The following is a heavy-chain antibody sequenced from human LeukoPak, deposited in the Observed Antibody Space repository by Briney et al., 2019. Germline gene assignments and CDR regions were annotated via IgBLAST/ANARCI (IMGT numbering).Heavy chain of an antibody. CDR1: GGSISSGGYY. CDR3: ARDLRPYYYDSSGYYYGWFDP. J-gene: IGHJ5*02. D-gene: IGHD3-22*01. Sequence: SQTLSLTCTVSGGSISSGGYYWSWIRQHPGKGLEWIGYIYYSGSTYYNPSLKSRVTISVDTSKNQFSLKLSSVTAADTAVYYCARDLRPYYYDSSGYYYGWFDPWGQGTLDTVSS. V-gene: IGHV4-31*03. CDR2: IYYSGST.